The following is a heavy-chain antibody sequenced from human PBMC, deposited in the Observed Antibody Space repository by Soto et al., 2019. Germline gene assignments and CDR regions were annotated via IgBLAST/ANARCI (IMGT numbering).Heavy chain of an antibody. CDR1: GGSFSTYP. D-gene: IGHD4-17*01. CDR3: AITYGDYVVGAFDI. Sequence: QVQLVQSGAEVKKPGSSVKVSCKASGGSFSTYPISWVRQAPGQGLEWMGGIIPIFGTSNYAQKFQGRVTITADKSTNTAYMELSSLRSEDTAVYYCAITYGDYVVGAFDIWGQGTMVTVSS. CDR2: IIPIFGTS. V-gene: IGHV1-69*06. J-gene: IGHJ3*02.